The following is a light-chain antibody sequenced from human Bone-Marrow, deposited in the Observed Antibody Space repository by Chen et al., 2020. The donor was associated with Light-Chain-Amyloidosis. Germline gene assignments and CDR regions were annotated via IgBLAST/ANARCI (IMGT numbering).Light chain of an antibody. CDR3: AAWDDSLNGGV. CDR2: SNN. J-gene: IGLJ3*02. CDR1: SSNIGSNT. Sequence: QSVLTQPPSASGTPGQRVTISCSGSSSNIGSNTVNWYQQLPGTAPKLLIYSNNQRPSGVAARFRGSKSGTSASLAISGLQSEDEADYYGAAWDDSLNGGVFGGGTKLTVL. V-gene: IGLV1-44*01.